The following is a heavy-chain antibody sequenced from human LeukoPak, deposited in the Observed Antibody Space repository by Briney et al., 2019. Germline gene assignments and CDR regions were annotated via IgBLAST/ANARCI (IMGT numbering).Heavy chain of an antibody. J-gene: IGHJ4*02. D-gene: IGHD3-22*01. Sequence: PGGSLRLSCVASGLTFEDYALSWVRQAPGKGLEWVSGINWSGGSTGYADSVKGRFTISRDNAKNSLYLQMNSLRAEDTALYYCASHASYYYDSSGYRRFDFWGQGTLVTVSS. V-gene: IGHV3-20*04. CDR3: ASHASYYYDSSGYRRFDF. CDR1: GLTFEDYA. CDR2: INWSGGST.